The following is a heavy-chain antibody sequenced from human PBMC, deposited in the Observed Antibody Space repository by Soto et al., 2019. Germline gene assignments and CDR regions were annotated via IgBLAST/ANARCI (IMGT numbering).Heavy chain of an antibody. Sequence: SETLSLTCTVSGGSISSYYWSWIRQPPGKGLEWIGYIYYSGSTNYNPSLKSRVTISVDTSKNQFSLKLSSVTAADTAVYYCARRRYSSSWYDAFDIWGQGTLVTVSS. D-gene: IGHD6-13*01. CDR1: GGSISSYY. CDR3: ARRRYSSSWYDAFDI. J-gene: IGHJ3*02. CDR2: IYYSGST. V-gene: IGHV4-59*08.